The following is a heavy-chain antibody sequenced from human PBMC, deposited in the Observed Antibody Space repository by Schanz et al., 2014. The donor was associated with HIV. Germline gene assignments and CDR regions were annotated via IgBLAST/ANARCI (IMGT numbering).Heavy chain of an antibody. CDR1: GYTFTSYY. CDR3: AKSRFQLHWFDS. Sequence: QVQLVQSGAEVKKPGASVKVSCKASGYTFTSYYMHWVRQAPGQGLEWMGWINPNSGGTNHAQVFQGRVTMTRDTSISTAYMELTRLRYDDTAVYYCAKSRFQLHWFDSWGQGTLVTVSS. J-gene: IGHJ5*01. D-gene: IGHD2-2*01. CDR2: INPNSGGT. V-gene: IGHV1-2*02.